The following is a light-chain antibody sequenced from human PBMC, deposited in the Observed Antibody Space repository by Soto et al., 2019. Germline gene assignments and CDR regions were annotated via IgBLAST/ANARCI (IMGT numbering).Light chain of an antibody. CDR1: QSVSSSY. J-gene: IGKJ1*01. CDR3: QQYGSSRT. V-gene: IGKV3-20*01. Sequence: EIVLTQSPGTLSLSPGERATLSCRASQSVSSSYLAWYQQQPGQAPSLLIYGASSRATGIPDRFSGSGSGTDFTLTISRLEHEDVAVYYCQQYGSSRTFGQGTKVEIK. CDR2: GAS.